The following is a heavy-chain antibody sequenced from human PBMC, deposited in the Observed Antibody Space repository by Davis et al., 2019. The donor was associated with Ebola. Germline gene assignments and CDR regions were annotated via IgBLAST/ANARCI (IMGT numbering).Heavy chain of an antibody. CDR1: GGSISSSY. D-gene: IGHD3-16*01. J-gene: IGHJ4*02. CDR3: AERGGSV. V-gene: IGHV4-59*01. CDR2: IYYTGSA. Sequence: PSETLSLTCTVSGGSISSSYWSWIRQPPGKRLEWIGSIYYTGSAYYNSSLNSRVTISLDTSKNQFSLKLSSVTAADTAMYYCAERGGSVWGQGTLVTVSS.